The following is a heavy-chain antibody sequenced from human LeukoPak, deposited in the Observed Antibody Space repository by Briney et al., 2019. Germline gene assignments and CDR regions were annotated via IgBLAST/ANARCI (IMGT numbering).Heavy chain of an antibody. D-gene: IGHD3-10*01. J-gene: IGHJ6*02. CDR3: ARDRGSGSYYHYALGV. V-gene: IGHV3-23*01. CDR2: ISGSGGST. Sequence: PGGSLRLSCAASGLTFSSYAMSWVRQAPGKGLVWDSAISGSGGSTYYADSVKGRFTISRENSKNTLYLQMNSLRAEDTAVYYCARDRGSGSYYHYALGVWGQGTTVTVSS. CDR1: GLTFSSYA.